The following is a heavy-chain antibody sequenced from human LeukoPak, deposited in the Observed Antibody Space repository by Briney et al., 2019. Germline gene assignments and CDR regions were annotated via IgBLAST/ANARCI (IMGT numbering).Heavy chain of an antibody. Sequence: GGSLRLSCAASGFSFSTYVMSWVRQTPGKGLEWVSSIIATGDSTYYADSVKGRFTISRDNSKNTLYLQMNSLRAEDTAIYYCAKDLRTYGPGIYRLPTVIFNYWGQGTLVTVSS. CDR1: GFSFSTYV. J-gene: IGHJ4*02. CDR2: IIATGDST. D-gene: IGHD3-10*01. V-gene: IGHV3-23*01. CDR3: AKDLRTYGPGIYRLPTVIFNY.